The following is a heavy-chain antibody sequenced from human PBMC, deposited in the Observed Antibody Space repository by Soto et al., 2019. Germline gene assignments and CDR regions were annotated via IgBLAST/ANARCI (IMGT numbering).Heavy chain of an antibody. CDR2: ISGSGGST. V-gene: IGHV3-23*01. J-gene: IGHJ4*02. D-gene: IGHD3-16*02. Sequence: PGGSLRLSCAASGFTFSSYAMSWVRQAPGKGLEWVSAISGSGGSTYYADSVKGRFTISRDNSKNTLYLQMNSLRAEDTAVYYCAKQMITFGGVIALPDYWGQGTLVTVSS. CDR3: AKQMITFGGVIALPDY. CDR1: GFTFSSYA.